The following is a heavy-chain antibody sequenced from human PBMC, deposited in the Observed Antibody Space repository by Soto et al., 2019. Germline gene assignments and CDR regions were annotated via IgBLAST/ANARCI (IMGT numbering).Heavy chain of an antibody. Sequence: DVQLVESGGGLVQPGDSLRLSCVASGFTFSDYWMSWVRQAPGKGLEWVANIKPDGGEKYYVDSVKGRFTISRDNARNSLYLQMTSLRAEDTAVYFCAGVGATADKDYWGQGTLVTVSS. CDR2: IKPDGGEK. J-gene: IGHJ4*02. CDR1: GFTFSDYW. CDR3: AGVGATADKDY. D-gene: IGHD5-12*01. V-gene: IGHV3-7*05.